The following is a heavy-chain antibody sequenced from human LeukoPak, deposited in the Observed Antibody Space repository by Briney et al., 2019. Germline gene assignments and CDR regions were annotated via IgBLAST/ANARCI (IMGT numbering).Heavy chain of an antibody. CDR1: GFTFDDYT. CDR2: ISWDGGST. CDR3: AKSSWSGYYYGMDV. D-gene: IGHD2-8*02. V-gene: IGHV3-43*01. Sequence: EGSLRLSCAASGFTFDDYTMHWVRQAPGKGLEWVSLISWDGGSTYYADSVKGRFTISRDNSKNSLYLQMNSLRTEDTALYYCAKSSWSGYYYGMDVWGQGTTVTVSS. J-gene: IGHJ6*02.